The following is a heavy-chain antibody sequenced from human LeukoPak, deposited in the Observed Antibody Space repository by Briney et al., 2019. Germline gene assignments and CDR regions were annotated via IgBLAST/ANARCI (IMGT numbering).Heavy chain of an antibody. J-gene: IGHJ4*02. V-gene: IGHV3-23*01. CDR3: ARHYDSSRGFDY. CDR2: ITGSGGST. D-gene: IGHD3-22*01. Sequence: PGGSLRLSCAASGFTFSSYAMSWVRQAPGKGLEWVSDITGSGGSTHYADSVKGRFTISRDNSKNTLYLQMNSLRAEDTAVYYCARHYDSSRGFDYWGQGTLVTVSS. CDR1: GFTFSSYA.